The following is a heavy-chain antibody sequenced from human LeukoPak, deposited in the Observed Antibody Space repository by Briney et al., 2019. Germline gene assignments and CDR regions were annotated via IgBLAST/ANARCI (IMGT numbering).Heavy chain of an antibody. Sequence: SETLSLTCTVSGGSISSGGYYWSWIRQPPGKGLEWIGEINHSGSTNYNPSLKSRVTISVDTSKNQFSLKLSSVTAADTAVYYCASRWDIVVVPAGGWFDPWGQGTLVTVSS. D-gene: IGHD2-2*01. CDR1: GGSISSGGYY. V-gene: IGHV4-39*07. J-gene: IGHJ5*02. CDR2: INHSGST. CDR3: ASRWDIVVVPAGGWFDP.